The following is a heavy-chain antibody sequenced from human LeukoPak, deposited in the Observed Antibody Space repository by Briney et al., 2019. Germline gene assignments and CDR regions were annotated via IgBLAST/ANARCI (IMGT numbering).Heavy chain of an antibody. V-gene: IGHV3-66*03. Sequence: PGGSLRLSCAASGFTVSSNYMSWVRQAPGKGLEWVSVIYSCGSTYYADSVKGRFTISRDNSKNTLYLQINSLRAEDTAVYYCARVRNGGYCSSTSHEFDYWGQGTLVTVSS. J-gene: IGHJ4*02. CDR3: ARVRNGGYCSSTSHEFDY. CDR2: IYSCGST. CDR1: GFTVSSNY. D-gene: IGHD2-2*01.